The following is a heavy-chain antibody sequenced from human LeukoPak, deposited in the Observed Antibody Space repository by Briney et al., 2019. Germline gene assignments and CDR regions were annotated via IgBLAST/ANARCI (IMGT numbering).Heavy chain of an antibody. Sequence: ASVKVSCKASGYTFTSNYMHWVRQAPGQWLEWMGVINPSGGSTSYAQKFQGRVTITADESTSTAYMELSSLRSEDTAVYYCARDPSIVGATLDAFDIWGQGTMVTVSS. CDR1: GYTFTSNY. CDR3: ARDPSIVGATLDAFDI. CDR2: INPSGGST. D-gene: IGHD1-26*01. V-gene: IGHV1-46*01. J-gene: IGHJ3*02.